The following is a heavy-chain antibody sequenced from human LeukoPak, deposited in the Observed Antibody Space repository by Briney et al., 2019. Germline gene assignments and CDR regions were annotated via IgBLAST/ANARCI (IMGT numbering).Heavy chain of an antibody. CDR2: IRSKAYGGTT. CDR3: TRGGGSYY. J-gene: IGHJ4*02. D-gene: IGHD1-26*01. Sequence: GGSLRLSCTAPGFTFADYAMSWVRQAPGKGLEWVGFIRSKAYGGTTEYAASVKGRFTISRDDSKSIAYLQMNSLKTEDTAVYYCTRGGGSYYWGQGTLVTVSS. V-gene: IGHV3-49*04. CDR1: GFTFADYA.